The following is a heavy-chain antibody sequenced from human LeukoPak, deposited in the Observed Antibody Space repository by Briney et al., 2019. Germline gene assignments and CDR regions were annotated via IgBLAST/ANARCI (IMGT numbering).Heavy chain of an antibody. CDR2: IIPILGIA. CDR3: ARDRQYYYDSSGYWGL. Sequence: GASVKVSCKASGGTFSSYAISWVRQAPGQGLEWMGGIIPILGIANYAQKFQGRVTITADKSTSTAYMELRSLRSDDTAVYYCARDRQYYYDSSGYWGLWGQGTLVTVSS. D-gene: IGHD3-22*01. CDR1: GGTFSSYA. J-gene: IGHJ4*02. V-gene: IGHV1-69*10.